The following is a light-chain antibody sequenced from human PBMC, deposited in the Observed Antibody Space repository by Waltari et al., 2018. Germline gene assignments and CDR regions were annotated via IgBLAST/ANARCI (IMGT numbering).Light chain of an antibody. V-gene: IGKV3-15*01. CDR3: QQYNNWPPGA. Sequence: EIVMTQSPATLSLSPGERATLSCRASQSVSSNLAWYQQKPGQAPRLLIHGASTRATGIPARFSGSGSGTEFTLTISSLQSEDFAVYYCQQYNNWPPGAFGQGTKVEIK. J-gene: IGKJ1*01. CDR2: GAS. CDR1: QSVSSN.